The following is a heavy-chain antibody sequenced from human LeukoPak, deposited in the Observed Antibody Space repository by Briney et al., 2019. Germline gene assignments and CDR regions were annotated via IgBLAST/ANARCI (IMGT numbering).Heavy chain of an antibody. D-gene: IGHD1-1*01. CDR2: ISAYNGNT. J-gene: IGHJ5*02. CDR1: GYTFTSYG. Sequence: GASVKVSCKASGYTFTSYGISWVRQAPGQGLEWMGWISAYNGNTNYAQKLQGRVTMTTDTSTSTAYMELRSLRSDDTAVYYCARDSTGNRNDGWFDPWGQGTLVTVSS. CDR3: ARDSTGNRNDGWFDP. V-gene: IGHV1-18*01.